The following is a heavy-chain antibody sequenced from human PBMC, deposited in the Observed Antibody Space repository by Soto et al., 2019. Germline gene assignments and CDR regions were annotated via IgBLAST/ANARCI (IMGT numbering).Heavy chain of an antibody. D-gene: IGHD2-2*01. J-gene: IGHJ6*02. CDR1: GYTFTSYA. Sequence: ASVKVSCKASGYTFTSYAMHWVRQAPGQRLEWMGWINAGNGNTKYSQKFQGRVTITRDTSASTAYMELSSLRSEDTAVYYCASHTGSSRTYYYGMDVWGQGTTVTVSS. CDR3: ASHTGSSRTYYYGMDV. CDR2: INAGNGNT. V-gene: IGHV1-3*01.